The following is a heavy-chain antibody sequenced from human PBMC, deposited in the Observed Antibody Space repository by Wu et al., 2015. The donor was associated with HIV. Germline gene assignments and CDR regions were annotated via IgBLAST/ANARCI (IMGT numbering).Heavy chain of an antibody. Sequence: VQLVQSGAEVKKPGASVRVSCKTSGYTFTTYGITWVRQAPGRGLEWMGWISAYSGNTDYAQKLQDRVTMTTDTSTSTAYMELRSLRSDDTAVYYCARGGNSWVDYWGQGTLVTVSS. V-gene: IGHV1-18*01. CDR3: ARGGNSWVDY. J-gene: IGHJ4*02. CDR1: GYTFTTYG. CDR2: ISAYSGNT. D-gene: IGHD1-1*01.